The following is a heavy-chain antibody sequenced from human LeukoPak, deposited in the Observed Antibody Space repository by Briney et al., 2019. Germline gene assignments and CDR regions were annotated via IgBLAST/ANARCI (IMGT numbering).Heavy chain of an antibody. CDR2: INSDGSST. Sequence: GGSLRLSCAASGFTFSSYWMHWVRQAPGKGLVWVSRINSDGSSTSYADSVEGRFTISRDNAKNTLYLQMNSLRAEDTAVYYCARAVRDSSGYSDFDYWGQGTLVTVSS. V-gene: IGHV3-74*01. CDR1: GFTFSSYW. D-gene: IGHD3-22*01. J-gene: IGHJ4*02. CDR3: ARAVRDSSGYSDFDY.